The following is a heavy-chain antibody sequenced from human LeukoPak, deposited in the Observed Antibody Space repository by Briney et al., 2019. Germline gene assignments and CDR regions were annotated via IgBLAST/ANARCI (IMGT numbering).Heavy chain of an antibody. CDR1: GFTFDDYA. V-gene: IGHV3-43*02. D-gene: IGHD3-22*01. CDR3: ARDVLFYYDSSGHYYTGNIDY. J-gene: IGHJ4*02. CDR2: IGGDGDNT. Sequence: GGSLRLSCAASGFTFDDYAMHWVRQGLGKGLEWVSLIGGDGDNTYYADSVKGRFTISRDNSKNSLYLQMNSLRTEDTALYYCARDVLFYYDSSGHYYTGNIDYWGQGALVTVSS.